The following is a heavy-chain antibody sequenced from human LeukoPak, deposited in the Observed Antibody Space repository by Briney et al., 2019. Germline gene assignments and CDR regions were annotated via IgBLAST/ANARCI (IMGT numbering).Heavy chain of an antibody. CDR2: IKSKTDGGTT. V-gene: IGHV3-15*01. CDR3: TTDNNWNDDAFDI. D-gene: IGHD1-20*01. J-gene: IGHJ3*02. CDR1: GFTFSSYA. Sequence: GGSLRLSCAASGFTFSSYAMSWVRQAPGKGLEWVGRIKSKTDGGTTDYAAPVKGRFTISRDDSKNTLYLQMNSLKTEDTAVYYCTTDNNWNDDAFDIWGQGTMVTVSS.